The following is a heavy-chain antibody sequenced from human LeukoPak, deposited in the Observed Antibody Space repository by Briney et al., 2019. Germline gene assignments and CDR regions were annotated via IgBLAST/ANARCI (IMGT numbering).Heavy chain of an antibody. D-gene: IGHD6-13*01. CDR1: GGSISRYY. V-gene: IGHV4-4*09. CDR2: IYTSGST. Sequence: SETLSLTCTVSGGSISRYYWSWIRQPPGKGLEWIGYIYTSGSTNYNPSLKSRVTISVDTSKNQFSLKLSSVTAADTAVYYCARARGSSPNNWFDPWGQGTLVTVSS. J-gene: IGHJ5*02. CDR3: ARARGSSPNNWFDP.